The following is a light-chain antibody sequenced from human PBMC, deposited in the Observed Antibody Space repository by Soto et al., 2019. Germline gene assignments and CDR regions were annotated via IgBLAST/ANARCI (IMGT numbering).Light chain of an antibody. Sequence: DIQLTQSPSTLSASIGDRVTITCRASQTIITWLAWYQQKLGQAPKLLISKASSLERGVPSRFSSSRSGTEFTLTIHSLQPDDSATYYCQQDHAFSWSFGQGTKVEI. CDR1: QTIITW. CDR3: QQDHAFSWS. CDR2: KAS. V-gene: IGKV1-5*03. J-gene: IGKJ1*01.